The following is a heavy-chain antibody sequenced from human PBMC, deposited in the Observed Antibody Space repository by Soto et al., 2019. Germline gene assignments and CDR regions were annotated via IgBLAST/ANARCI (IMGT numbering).Heavy chain of an antibody. CDR3: ARGECSGGSCFG. V-gene: IGHV3-21*01. Sequence: GGSLRLSCAASGFTFSSYSMNWVRQAPGKGLEWVSSISSSSSYIYYADSVKGRFTISRDNAKNSLYLQMNSLRAGDTAVYYCARGECSGGSCFGWGQGTLVTVSS. CDR2: ISSSSSYI. CDR1: GFTFSSYS. J-gene: IGHJ4*02. D-gene: IGHD2-15*01.